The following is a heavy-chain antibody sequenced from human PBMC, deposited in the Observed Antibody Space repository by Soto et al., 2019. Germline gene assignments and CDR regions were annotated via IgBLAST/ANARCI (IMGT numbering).Heavy chain of an antibody. V-gene: IGHV4-39*01. D-gene: IGHD6-19*01. CDR2: IYYSGSS. CDR1: GGSVIGTSYY. J-gene: IGHJ5*02. CDR3: ARHREQWLVKGGFDP. Sequence: SETLSLTCTVSGGSVIGTSYYWGWIRQPPGKGLEWIASIYYSGSSYYNPSLKGRVTMSVDTPKNQFSLNLNSVTAADTAVYYCARHREQWLVKGGFDPWGQGTLVTVSS.